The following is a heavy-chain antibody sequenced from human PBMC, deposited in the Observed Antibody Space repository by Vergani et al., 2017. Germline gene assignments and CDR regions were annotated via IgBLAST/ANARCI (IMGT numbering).Heavy chain of an antibody. V-gene: IGHV3-21*01. D-gene: IGHD3-10*01. CDR3: ARYLWFGELSPMDV. Sequence: EVQLVESGGGLVKPGGSLRLSCAASGFTFSSYSMNWVRQAPGKGLEWVSSISRSSSYIYYADSVKGRFTISRDNAKNSLYLQMSSLRAEDTAVYYCARYLWFGELSPMDVWGQGTTVTVSS. CDR1: GFTFSSYS. J-gene: IGHJ6*02. CDR2: ISRSSSYI.